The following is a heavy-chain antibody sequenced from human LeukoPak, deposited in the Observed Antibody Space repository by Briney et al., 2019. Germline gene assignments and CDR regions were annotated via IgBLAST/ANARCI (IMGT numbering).Heavy chain of an antibody. Sequence: GGTLRLSCAASGFTLSNYGMRWVRQAPGKGLEWVSGIRGSGDSTYYADSVKGRFTISRDNSKNTLYLQMNSLRAEDTAVYYCAKDGLGQWLAFDYWGQGTLVTVSS. J-gene: IGHJ4*02. D-gene: IGHD6-19*01. V-gene: IGHV3-23*01. CDR2: IRGSGDST. CDR3: AKDGLGQWLAFDY. CDR1: GFTLSNYG.